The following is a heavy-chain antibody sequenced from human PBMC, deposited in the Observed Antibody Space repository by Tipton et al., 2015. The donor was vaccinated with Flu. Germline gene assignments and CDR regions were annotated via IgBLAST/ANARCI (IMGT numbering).Heavy chain of an antibody. CDR1: GDSMRSDYF. J-gene: IGHJ4*02. CDR3: ARLGAVAGWVVDF. Sequence: GLVKPSETLSLTCTVSGDSMRSDYFWGWIRQAPGKGLEWIGNIHYSGSPHYNPSLKSRVTISVDTSKNQFSLRLSSVTAADTAVYYCARLGAVAGWVVDFWGQGTLVTVSS. CDR2: IHYSGSP. D-gene: IGHD6-19*01. V-gene: IGHV4-38-2*02.